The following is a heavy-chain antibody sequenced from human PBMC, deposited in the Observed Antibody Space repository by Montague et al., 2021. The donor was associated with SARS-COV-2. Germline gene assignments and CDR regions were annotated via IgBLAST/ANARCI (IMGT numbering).Heavy chain of an antibody. J-gene: IGHJ4*02. D-gene: IGHD1-26*01. CDR1: GGSIRSYY. CDR3: ARYGSYFEH. CDR2: IYYDGST. Sequence: SETLSLTCTVSGGSIRSYYWRWIRQTPGKGLEWIGYIYYDGSTNYNPSLKSRVTMSVDSSKNQFSLRLSSVTAADTAVYHCARYGSYFEHWGQGTLVTVSS. V-gene: IGHV4-59*03.